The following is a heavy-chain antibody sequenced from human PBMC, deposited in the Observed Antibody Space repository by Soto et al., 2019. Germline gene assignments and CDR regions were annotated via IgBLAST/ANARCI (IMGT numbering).Heavy chain of an antibody. CDR1: GGSISSYY. J-gene: IGHJ3*02. CDR2: IYYSGST. Sequence: SETLSLTCTVSGGSISSYYWSWIRQPPGKGLEWIGYIYYSGSTNYNPSLKSRVTISVDTSKNQFSLKLSSVTAADTAVYYCARFDYGDYPDAFDIWGQGTMVTVSS. D-gene: IGHD4-17*01. CDR3: ARFDYGDYPDAFDI. V-gene: IGHV4-59*01.